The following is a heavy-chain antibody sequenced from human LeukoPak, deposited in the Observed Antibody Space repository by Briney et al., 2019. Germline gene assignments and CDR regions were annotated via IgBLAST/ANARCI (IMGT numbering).Heavy chain of an antibody. J-gene: IGHJ3*02. CDR1: GSTFTSYN. CDR3: ARDYYDSSGFSYAACDI. Sequence: GGSLRLSCAASGSTFTSYNMNWVRQAPGKGLEWVSYISGSSNIIYYADSVKGRFTISRDNAKNSLYLQMNSLRDEDTAVYYCARDYYDSSGFSYAACDIWGQGTMVTVSS. V-gene: IGHV3-48*02. CDR2: ISGSSNII. D-gene: IGHD3-22*01.